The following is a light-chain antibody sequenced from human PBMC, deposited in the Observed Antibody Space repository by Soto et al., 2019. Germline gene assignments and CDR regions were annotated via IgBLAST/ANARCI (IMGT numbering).Light chain of an antibody. CDR3: QQYGSSLLT. V-gene: IGKV3-20*01. J-gene: IGKJ4*01. CDR1: QSVSSSY. CDR2: GAS. Sequence: EIVLTQSPGTLSLYPGKRSTLSCRASQSVSSSYLAWYQQKPGQAPRLLIYGASNRATGIPDRFSGSGSGTDFTLTISRLEPEDFAVYYCQQYGSSLLTFGGGTTVDIK.